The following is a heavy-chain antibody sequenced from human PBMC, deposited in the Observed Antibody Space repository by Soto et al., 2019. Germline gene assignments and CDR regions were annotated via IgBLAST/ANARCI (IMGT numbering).Heavy chain of an antibody. CDR3: TRDRRYSPGLYYGLDV. CDR2: ISTSGITT. CDR1: GFAFSDYY. D-gene: IGHD5-12*01. V-gene: IGHV3-11*01. J-gene: IGHJ6*02. Sequence: LRLSCAASGFAFSDYYMSWVRQAPGKGLEWISYISTSGITTYNAGSVKGRFTISRDKAKNSLYLQMKSLRAKDTADYYCTRDRRYSPGLYYGLDVWGQGTSVTVSS.